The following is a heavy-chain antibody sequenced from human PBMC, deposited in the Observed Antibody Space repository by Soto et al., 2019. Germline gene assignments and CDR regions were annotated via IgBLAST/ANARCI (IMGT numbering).Heavy chain of an antibody. CDR3: ARDPSMVRGVINDFDY. CDR1: GFTCSSYT. Sequence: GGSLRHSCAASGFTCSSYTMNWVRQAPGKGLEWVSYINNSSTTKYYADSVKGRFTISRDNAKNSLYLQMNSLRAEDMAVYYCARDPSMVRGVINDFDYWGQGTLVTVSS. D-gene: IGHD3-10*01. V-gene: IGHV3-48*01. J-gene: IGHJ4*02. CDR2: INNSSTTK.